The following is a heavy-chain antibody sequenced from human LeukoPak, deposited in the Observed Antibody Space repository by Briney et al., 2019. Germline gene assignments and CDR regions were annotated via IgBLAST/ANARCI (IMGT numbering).Heavy chain of an antibody. V-gene: IGHV3-23*01. CDR2: ISVEGESA. CDR3: AQGYGNGWYPH. CDR1: GFSVSTSG. J-gene: IGHJ4*02. D-gene: IGHD6-19*01. Sequence: PGGSLRLSCTVSGFSVSTSGMSWVRQAQGKGLQTISAISVEGESAYYTDSLKGRFTISRDNSRNTLYLQMNSLRVEDTAVYFCAQGYGNGWYPHWGQGSLVSVSS.